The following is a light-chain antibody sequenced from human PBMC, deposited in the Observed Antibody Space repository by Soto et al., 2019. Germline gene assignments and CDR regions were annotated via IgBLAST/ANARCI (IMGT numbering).Light chain of an antibody. CDR1: QTISTY. Sequence: DIQMTQSPSSLSATVGDSVTMSCRASQTISTYLNWYQQKPGKAPTLLIFTASTLQSEVPSRFSGSGSGTDFTLTISSVHPEDFATYYCQQSYSTPPTFGQGTRLEIK. CDR3: QQSYSTPPT. J-gene: IGKJ5*01. V-gene: IGKV1-39*01. CDR2: TAS.